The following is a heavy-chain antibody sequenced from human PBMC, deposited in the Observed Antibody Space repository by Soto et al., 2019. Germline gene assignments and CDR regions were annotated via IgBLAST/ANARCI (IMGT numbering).Heavy chain of an antibody. CDR1: GDTISSSDSH. V-gene: IGHV4-39*01. J-gene: IGHJ3*02. CDR2: VYYGGAIFYSGNI. CDR3: VRYDRINMKPYSPEGFHI. Sequence: PSGTLSLTCTVSGDTISSSDSHWGWTRQPPGKGLEYIGSVYYGGAIFYSGNIYYNPSLKSRVTISVDTSKNQFSLRLSSVTAADTGVYYCVRYDRINMKPYSPEGFHIWGQGTMVTVSS. D-gene: IGHD3-3*02.